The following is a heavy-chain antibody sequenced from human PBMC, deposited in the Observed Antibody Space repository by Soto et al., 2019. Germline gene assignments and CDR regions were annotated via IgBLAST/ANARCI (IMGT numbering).Heavy chain of an antibody. CDR1: VFIFSNYG. Sequence: PGWSLRLSCAASVFIFSNYGMHWFRQAPGKGLEWVTIISYDGSVKYYADSVKGRFTISRDNSKNTLYLQINSLRAEDTAVYYCAKDGTGGPPYYFDYWGQGTLVTVSS. CDR3: AKDGTGGPPYYFDY. J-gene: IGHJ4*02. D-gene: IGHD2-8*02. CDR2: ISYDGSVK. V-gene: IGHV3-30*18.